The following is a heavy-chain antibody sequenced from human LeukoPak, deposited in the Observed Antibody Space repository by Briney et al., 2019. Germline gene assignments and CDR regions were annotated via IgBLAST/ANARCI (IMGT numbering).Heavy chain of an antibody. Sequence: SETLSLTCTVSGASISNSAYHWGWIRQPPGKGLEWIGSNYGGGTHYNPSLKSRVTISADKSKNQFSLKLSSVTAADTAVYYCARVSGRWLRYYYYYMDVWGKGTTVTISS. CDR1: GASISNSAYH. CDR2: NYGGGT. CDR3: ARVSGRWLRYYYYYMDV. V-gene: IGHV4-39*07. J-gene: IGHJ6*03. D-gene: IGHD6-19*01.